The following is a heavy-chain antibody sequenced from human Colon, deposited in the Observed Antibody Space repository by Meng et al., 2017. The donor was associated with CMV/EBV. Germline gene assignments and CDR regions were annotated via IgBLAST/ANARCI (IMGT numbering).Heavy chain of an antibody. J-gene: IGHJ4*02. CDR2: IHHSGPT. V-gene: IGHV4-39*07. Sequence: SETLSLTCTVSGASLSIDNYFWGWIRQAPGKGLEWIGTIHHSGPTYYNPSFLDRVTISLDNSKSQFSLKLTSVTAADTAIYYCGRDCGREVYSSSSDYWGQGALVTVSS. CDR3: GRDCGREVYSSSSDY. CDR1: GASLSIDNYF. D-gene: IGHD6-6*01.